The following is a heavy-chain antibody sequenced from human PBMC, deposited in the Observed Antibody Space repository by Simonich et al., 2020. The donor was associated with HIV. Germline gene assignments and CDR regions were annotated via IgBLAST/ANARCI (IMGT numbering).Heavy chain of an antibody. V-gene: IGHV1-69*10. D-gene: IGHD3-22*01. CDR3: ARPPAEFRYYYDSSGYYFVGAFDI. CDR2: IIPIVGIT. Sequence: GTFSSYAISWVRQAPGQGLEWMGGIIPIVGITTYAQNFQGRVTITAVKSTSTAYMHLRSLRSEDTAVYYCARPPAEFRYYYDSSGYYFVGAFDIWGPGTMVTVSS. CDR1: GTFSSYA. J-gene: IGHJ3*02.